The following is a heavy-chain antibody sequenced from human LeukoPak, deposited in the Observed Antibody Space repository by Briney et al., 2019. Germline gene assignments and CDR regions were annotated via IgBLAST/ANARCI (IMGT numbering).Heavy chain of an antibody. CDR2: IRGSGVNT. D-gene: IGHD3-16*01. CDR1: GFTFSSFA. V-gene: IGHV3-23*01. CDR3: AKDPHDDYIDAFDI. J-gene: IGHJ3*02. Sequence: PGGSLRLSCTASGFTFSSFAMSWVRQAPGKGLEWIASIRGSGVNTYYADSVKGRFTISRDNSKNTLYLQMNSLRAEDTAVYYCAKDPHDDYIDAFDIWGQGTVVPVS.